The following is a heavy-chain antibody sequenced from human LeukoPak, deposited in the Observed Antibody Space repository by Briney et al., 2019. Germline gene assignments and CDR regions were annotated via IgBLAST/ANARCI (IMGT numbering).Heavy chain of an antibody. CDR1: GYRFTSYW. J-gene: IGHJ5*02. D-gene: IGHD3-16*02. CDR2: IDPSDSYT. V-gene: IGHV5-10-1*01. CDR3: AVGELSFDP. Sequence: GAPLKISCKGSGYRFTSYWITWVRQMPGKGLEWMGRIDPSDSYTNYSPSFQGHVTISADKSISTAYVQWSSLKASDTAMYYCAVGELSFDPWGQGTLVTVSS.